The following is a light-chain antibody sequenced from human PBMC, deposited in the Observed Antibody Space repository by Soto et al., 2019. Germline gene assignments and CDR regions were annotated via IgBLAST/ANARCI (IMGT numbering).Light chain of an antibody. Sequence: QSVLTQPRSVSGSPGQSVTISCTGTSSVVGGYNYVSWYQQHPGKAPKLMIYDVSKRPSGVPDRFSGSKSGNTASLTISGLQAEDEADYYCCSYAGSYPRVLGTGTKVTVL. CDR1: SSVVGGYNY. V-gene: IGLV2-11*01. CDR3: CSYAGSYPRV. J-gene: IGLJ1*01. CDR2: DVS.